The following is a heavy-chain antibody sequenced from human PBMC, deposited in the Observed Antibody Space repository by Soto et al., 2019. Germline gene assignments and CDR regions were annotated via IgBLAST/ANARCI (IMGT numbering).Heavy chain of an antibody. CDR2: IKSDGSDT. J-gene: IGHJ4*02. V-gene: IGHV3-74*01. D-gene: IGHD4-17*01. CDR1: GFTFSSYW. Sequence: EVQLVESGGGLVQPGGSLRLSCAASGFTFSSYWMHWVRQAPGKGLVWVSRIKSDGSDTSYADSVKGRFTISRDNAKNTLYLQMSSLRAEDTAVYYCVRVAYGDLGGWVQGTLVTVSS. CDR3: VRVAYGDLGG.